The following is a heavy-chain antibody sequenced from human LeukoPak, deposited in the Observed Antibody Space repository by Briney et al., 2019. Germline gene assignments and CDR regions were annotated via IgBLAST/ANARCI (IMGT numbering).Heavy chain of an antibody. V-gene: IGHV1-18*01. Sequence: GASVKVSCKASGYTFTSYGISRVRQAPGQGLEWMGWISAYNGNTNYAQKLQGRVTMTTDTSTSTAYMELRSLRSDDTAVYYCARDMVTYSGSPDAFDIWGQGTMVSVSS. D-gene: IGHD1-26*01. CDR1: GYTFTSYG. CDR2: ISAYNGNT. CDR3: ARDMVTYSGSPDAFDI. J-gene: IGHJ3*02.